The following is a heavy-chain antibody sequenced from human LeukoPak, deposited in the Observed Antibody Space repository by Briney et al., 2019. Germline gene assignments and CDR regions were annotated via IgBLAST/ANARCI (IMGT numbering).Heavy chain of an antibody. V-gene: IGHV3-23*01. CDR1: GFTFSSYA. J-gene: IGHJ4*02. CDR3: AKPYCSGGSCYPGHLFDY. Sequence: TGGSLRLSCAASGFTFSSYAMSWVRQAPGKGLEWVSAISGSVGSTYYADSVKGRFTISRDNSKNTLYLQMNSLRAEDTAVYYCAKPYCSGGSCYPGHLFDYWGQGTLVTVSS. D-gene: IGHD2-15*01. CDR2: ISGSVGST.